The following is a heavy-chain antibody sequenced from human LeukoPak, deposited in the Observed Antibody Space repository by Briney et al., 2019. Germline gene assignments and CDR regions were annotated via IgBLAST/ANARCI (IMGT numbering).Heavy chain of an antibody. D-gene: IGHD3-22*01. J-gene: IGHJ4*02. V-gene: IGHV3-23*01. Sequence: GGSLRLSCAASGFTFTSYAMSWVRQAPGKGLEWVAGIRGSGDSTYYADSVKGRFTISRDNSKDTLYLQMSSLSVEDTAVYHCAKGISNYESSGCLGNWGQGTLVTVSS. CDR2: IRGSGDST. CDR3: AKGISNYESSGCLGN. CDR1: GFTFTSYA.